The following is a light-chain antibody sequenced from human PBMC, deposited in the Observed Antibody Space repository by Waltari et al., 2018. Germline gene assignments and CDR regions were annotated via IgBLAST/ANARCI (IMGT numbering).Light chain of an antibody. CDR2: AAS. V-gene: IGKV1-39*01. Sequence: DIQMTQSPTSLSASVGDRVTITCRSSHHIYNRLNWYQQKPGKAPKIIIYAASNLASGVPSRFSASASGADLSLTIDGLEHDDFATYFCQETYSSRTFGQGTRLDI. J-gene: IGKJ1*01. CDR1: HHIYNR. CDR3: QETYSSRT.